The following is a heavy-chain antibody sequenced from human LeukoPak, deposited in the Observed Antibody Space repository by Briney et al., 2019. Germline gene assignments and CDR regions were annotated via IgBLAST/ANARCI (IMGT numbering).Heavy chain of an antibody. J-gene: IGHJ6*02. V-gene: IGHV4-59*08. D-gene: IGHD3-9*01. Sequence: SETLSLTCTVSGGSISSYYWSWIRQPPGEGLEWIGYIHYSGSTNYNPSLKSRVTISVDTSKNQFSLKLSSVTAADTAVYYCARHLSQDILTGFVYYYYGMDVWGQGTTVTVSS. CDR2: IHYSGST. CDR1: GGSISSYY. CDR3: ARHLSQDILTGFVYYYYGMDV.